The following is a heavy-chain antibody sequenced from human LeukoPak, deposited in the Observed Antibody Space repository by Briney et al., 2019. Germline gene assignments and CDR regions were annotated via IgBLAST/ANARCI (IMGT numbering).Heavy chain of an antibody. J-gene: IGHJ4*02. CDR2: IYPGDSDT. D-gene: IGHD3-9*01. Sequence: HGESLKISCKGCGYSFTGYWIGWVRQMPGKGLDWMGFIYPGDSDTRYSPSFQGQVTISADKSITTAYLQWSSLKASDTAMYYCARIGTTYYDIQSSDWNLGYFDYWGQGTLVTVSS. V-gene: IGHV5-51*01. CDR1: GYSFTGYW. CDR3: ARIGTTYYDIQSSDWNLGYFDY.